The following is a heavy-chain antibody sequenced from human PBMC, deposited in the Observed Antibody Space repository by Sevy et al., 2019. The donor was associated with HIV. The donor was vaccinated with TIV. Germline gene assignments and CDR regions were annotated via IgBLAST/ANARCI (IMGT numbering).Heavy chain of an antibody. CDR1: GFTFDDYA. V-gene: IGHV3-9*01. CDR3: AKSPRYDILTGSFDP. Sequence: GGSLRLSCAASGFTFDDYAMHWVRQAPGKGLEWVSGISWNSGSIGYADSVKGRFTISRDNAKNSLYLQMNSLRAEDTALYYCAKSPRYDILTGSFDPWAQGTLVTVSS. D-gene: IGHD3-9*01. J-gene: IGHJ5*02. CDR2: ISWNSGSI.